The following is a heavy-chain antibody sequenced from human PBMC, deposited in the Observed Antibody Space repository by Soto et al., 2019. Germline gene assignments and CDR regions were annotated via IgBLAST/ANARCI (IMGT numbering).Heavy chain of an antibody. J-gene: IGHJ4*02. CDR2: VVHRGTT. D-gene: IGHD6-19*01. V-gene: IGHV4-4*02. CDR1: GASISDNNW. CDR3: ARHIGVTGTRGFDY. Sequence: QVQLQESGPGLVKPSGTLSLTCAVSGASISDNNWWSWVRQPPGKGLEWIGEVVHRGTTNRNPSLRSRVTISMDKSKNQISLTLSSVTAADSAVYYCARHIGVTGTRGFDYWGQGTLVTVSS.